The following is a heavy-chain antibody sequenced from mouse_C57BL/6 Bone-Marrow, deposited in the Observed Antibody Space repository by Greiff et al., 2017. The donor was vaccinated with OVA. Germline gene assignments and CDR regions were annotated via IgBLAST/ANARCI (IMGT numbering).Heavy chain of an antibody. V-gene: IGHV5-4*01. CDR3: ARGGGLRRFDY. J-gene: IGHJ2*01. Sequence: EVQWVESGGGLVKPGGSLKLSCAASGFTFSSYAMSWVRQTPEKRLEWVATISDGGSYTYYPDNVKGRFTISRDNAKNNLYLQMSHLKSEDTAMYYCARGGGLRRFDYWGQGTTLTVSS. CDR2: ISDGGSYT. CDR1: GFTFSSYA. D-gene: IGHD2-2*01.